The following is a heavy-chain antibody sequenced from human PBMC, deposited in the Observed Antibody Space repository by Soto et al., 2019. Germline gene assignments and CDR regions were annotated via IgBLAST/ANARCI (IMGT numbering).Heavy chain of an antibody. J-gene: IGHJ4*02. V-gene: IGHV3-30*03. CDR3: AREGHHVVGADAYYFDY. Sequence: QVRLVEAGGGVVQPGRYLRLSCAASGFIFSTYGMHWVRQAPGKGLQWVAVVSDDGYTMYYAESVKGRFTVSIDSSKKTLYLQNRNLRIEDTAVYYCAREGHHVVGADAYYFDYWGQGTLVTVSS. CDR2: VSDDGYTM. D-gene: IGHD1-26*01. CDR1: GFIFSTYG.